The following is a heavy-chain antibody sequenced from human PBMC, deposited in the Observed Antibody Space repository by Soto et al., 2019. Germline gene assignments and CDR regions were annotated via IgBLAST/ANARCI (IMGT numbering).Heavy chain of an antibody. D-gene: IGHD1-20*01. J-gene: IGHJ6*04. CDR1: GGTFSTYS. V-gene: IGHV1-69*01. CDR2: SPPIFGTS. CDR3: ARGVRYHKSAYYCGMDV. Sequence: QVQLVQSGAEVKKPGSSVKVSCKASGGTFSTYSISWVRQAPGQGLEWMGGSPPIFGTSKYAQNFQGRDTITADEYTSTAYMEVTSLRADGTAVYYCARGVRYHKSAYYCGMDVWGEWTTVTVTS.